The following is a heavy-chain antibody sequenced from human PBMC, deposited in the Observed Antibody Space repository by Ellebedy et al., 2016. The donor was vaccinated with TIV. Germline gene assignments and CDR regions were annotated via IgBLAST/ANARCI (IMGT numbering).Heavy chain of an antibody. CDR1: GFTFSSYA. CDR2: ISYVGSNE. D-gene: IGHD3-22*01. J-gene: IGHJ2*01. V-gene: IGHV3-30*04. CDR3: ARDRTYYDTRGYDWYFDL. Sequence: GESLKISXAASGFTFSSYAMHWVRQAPGKGLEWVAAISYVGSNENYVDSVKGRFTISRDNSKNALYLQMNTLRAEDTAVYYCARDRTYYDTRGYDWYFDLWGRGTLVTVSS.